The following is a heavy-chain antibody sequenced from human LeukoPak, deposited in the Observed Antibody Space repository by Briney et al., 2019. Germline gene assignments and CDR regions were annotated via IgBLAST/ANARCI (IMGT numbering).Heavy chain of an antibody. D-gene: IGHD1-1*01. Sequence: ASVKVSCKASGYTFTGYYMHWVRQAPGQGLEWMGWINPNSGGTNYAQKFQGRVTMTRDTSISTAYMELSRLRSDDTAVYYCARDSSGTIPFDYWGQGTLVTVSS. CDR3: ARDSSGTIPFDY. CDR2: INPNSGGT. J-gene: IGHJ4*02. CDR1: GYTFTGYY. V-gene: IGHV1-2*02.